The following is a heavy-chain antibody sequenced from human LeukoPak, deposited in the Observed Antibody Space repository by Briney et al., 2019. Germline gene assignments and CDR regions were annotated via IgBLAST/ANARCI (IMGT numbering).Heavy chain of an antibody. D-gene: IGHD5-12*01. V-gene: IGHV3-48*04. CDR3: VRVWLVATIRDAYDT. Sequence: GGSLRLSCAASGFTFSSYAMSWVRQAPGKGPEWVSYISGSGYTAYYADSVRGRFTISRENAKNSLYLQMNSLRADDTAMYYCVRVWLVATIRDAYDTWGQGTMVTVSS. CDR2: ISGSGYTA. CDR1: GFTFSSYA. J-gene: IGHJ3*02.